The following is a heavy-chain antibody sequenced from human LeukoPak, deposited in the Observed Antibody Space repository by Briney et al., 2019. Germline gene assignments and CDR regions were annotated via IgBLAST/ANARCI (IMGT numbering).Heavy chain of an antibody. J-gene: IGHJ6*03. V-gene: IGHV4-61*02. CDR1: GGSIRSGTDY. Sequence: SETLSLTCTVSGGSIRSGTDYWSWIRQPAGKGLEWIGRIYMGGSTDYNPSFKSRVTMSADTSKNQVSLKLRSVTAADTAVYYCARVVWGGDFHYSLDVWGKGTTVIVSS. CDR2: IYMGGST. D-gene: IGHD7-27*01. CDR3: ARVVWGGDFHYSLDV.